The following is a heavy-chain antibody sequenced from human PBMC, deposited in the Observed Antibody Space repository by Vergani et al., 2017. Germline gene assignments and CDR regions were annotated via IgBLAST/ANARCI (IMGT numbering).Heavy chain of an antibody. V-gene: IGHV3-7*01. CDR3: ASAGLLWFWDFDY. CDR1: GFTFSSYW. J-gene: IGHJ4*02. D-gene: IGHD3-10*01. CDR2: IKQDGSEK. Sequence: EVQLVESGGGLVQPGGSLRLSCAASGFTFSSYWMSWVRQAPGKGLEWVANIKQDGSEKYYVDSVKGRFTISRDNAKNSLYLQMNSLRAEDTAVYYCASAGLLWFWDFDYWGQGTLVTVSS.